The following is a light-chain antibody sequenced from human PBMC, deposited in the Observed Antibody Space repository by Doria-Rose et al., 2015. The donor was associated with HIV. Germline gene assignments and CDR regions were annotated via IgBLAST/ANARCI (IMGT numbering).Light chain of an antibody. Sequence: SYELMQPPSVAVSPGQTARITCSGDALPKQYTYWYQQKPGQAPVLMIYKDSERPSGIPERFSGSSSGTTVTLTISGVQAEDEADYYCQSADTTATSVVFGGGTKLTVL. V-gene: IGLV3-25*01. CDR2: KDS. J-gene: IGLJ2*01. CDR1: ALPKQY. CDR3: QSADTTATSVV.